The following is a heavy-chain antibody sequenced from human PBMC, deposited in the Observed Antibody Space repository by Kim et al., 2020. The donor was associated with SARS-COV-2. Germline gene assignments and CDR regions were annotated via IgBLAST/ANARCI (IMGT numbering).Heavy chain of an antibody. V-gene: IGHV1-2*02. D-gene: IGHD2-2*02. CDR3: ARGIPGADSDWYFDL. J-gene: IGHJ2*01. CDR2: INPNSGGT. Sequence: ASVKVSYKASGYTLAGYYLHWVRQAPGQGLEWMGWINPNSGGTKYAQKFPGRVTMTRDTSISTAYMELSRLRSDDTAVYYCARGIPGADSDWYFDLWGRGTLVTVSS. CDR1: GYTLAGYY.